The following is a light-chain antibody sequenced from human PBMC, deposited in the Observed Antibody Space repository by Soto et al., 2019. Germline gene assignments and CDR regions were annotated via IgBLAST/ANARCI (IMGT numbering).Light chain of an antibody. J-gene: IGKJ1*01. Sequence: DVHMTHSPSTLSSSVLYIVTVTCRASQSINIWLSWYQQKPGKAPKVLIYDASSLKSGVPSRFSGSGSGTEFTLTISSLQPDDFATYYCQQYKSYSWTFGQGTKVDIK. CDR1: QSINIW. CDR3: QQYKSYSWT. CDR2: DAS. V-gene: IGKV1-5*01.